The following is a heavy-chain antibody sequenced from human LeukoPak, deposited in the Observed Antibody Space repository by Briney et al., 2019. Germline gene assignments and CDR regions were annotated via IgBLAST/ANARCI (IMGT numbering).Heavy chain of an antibody. CDR1: GFTFSSYE. V-gene: IGHV3-48*03. J-gene: IGHJ4*02. Sequence: GGSLRLSCAASGFTFSSYEMNWVRQAPGKGLEWVSYISSSGSTIYYTDSVKGRFTISRDNAKNSLYLQMNSLRAEDTAVYYCARDWGYCSGGSCGANDYWGQGTLVTVSS. D-gene: IGHD2-15*01. CDR3: ARDWGYCSGGSCGANDY. CDR2: ISSSGSTI.